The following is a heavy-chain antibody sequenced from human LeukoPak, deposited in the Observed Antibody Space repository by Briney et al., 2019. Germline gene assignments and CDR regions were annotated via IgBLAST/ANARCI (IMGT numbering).Heavy chain of an antibody. D-gene: IGHD5-18*01. V-gene: IGHV4-59*08. Sequence: SETLSLTRTVSGGSISSYYWSWIRQPPGKGLEWIGYIYYSGSTNYNPSLKSRVTISVDTSKNQFSLKLSSVTAADTAVYYCASGTLDVDTAMQSDYWGQGTLVTVSS. CDR3: ASGTLDVDTAMQSDY. CDR2: IYYSGST. CDR1: GGSISSYY. J-gene: IGHJ4*02.